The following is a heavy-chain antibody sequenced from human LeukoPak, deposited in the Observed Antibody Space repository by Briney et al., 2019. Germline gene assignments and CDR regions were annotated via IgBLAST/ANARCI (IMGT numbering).Heavy chain of an antibody. CDR3: ARNYCSSTRCRPSDAFDI. CDR2: IIPIFGTA. J-gene: IGHJ3*02. CDR1: GGTFSSYA. Sequence: GASVKVSCKASGGTFSSYAISWVRQAPGQGLEWMGGIIPIFGTANYAQKFQGRVTITTDESTSTAYMELSSLRSEDTAVYYCARNYCSSTRCRPSDAFDIWGQGTMVTVSS. D-gene: IGHD2-2*01. V-gene: IGHV1-69*05.